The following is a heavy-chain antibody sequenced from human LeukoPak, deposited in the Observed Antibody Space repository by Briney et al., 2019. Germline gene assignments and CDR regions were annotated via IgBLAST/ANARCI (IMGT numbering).Heavy chain of an antibody. CDR2: ISGSGGST. CDR3: AKDREEHGGKGYYFDY. D-gene: IGHD4-23*01. J-gene: IGHJ4*02. Sequence: GGSLRLSCAASGFTFSSYAMSWVRQAPGKGLEWVSAISGSGGSTYYADSVKGRFTISRDNSKNTLYLQMNSLRAEDTAVYYCAKDREEHGGKGYYFDYWGQGTLVTVSS. CDR1: GFTFSSYA. V-gene: IGHV3-23*01.